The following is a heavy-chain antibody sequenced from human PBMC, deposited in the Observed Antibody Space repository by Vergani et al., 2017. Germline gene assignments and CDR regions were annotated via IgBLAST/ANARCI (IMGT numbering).Heavy chain of an antibody. J-gene: IGHJ4*02. CDR3: AREIAVAGADY. V-gene: IGHV3-23*04. D-gene: IGHD6-19*01. Sequence: VQLVESGGGVVQPGGSLRLSCVASGFTFTAHGLNWVRQAPGKGLEWVSGISGQNFRTHYADSVKGRFTISRDDSKNSLYLQMNSLRAEDTAVYYCAREIAVAGADYWGQGTLVTVSS. CDR2: ISGQNFRT. CDR1: GFTFTAHG.